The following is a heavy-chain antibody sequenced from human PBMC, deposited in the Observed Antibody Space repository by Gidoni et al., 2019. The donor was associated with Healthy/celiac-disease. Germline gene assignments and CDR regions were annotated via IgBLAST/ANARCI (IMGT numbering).Heavy chain of an antibody. J-gene: IGHJ5*02. CDR1: GFTFSSYA. D-gene: IGHD3-22*01. CDR3: VKGPIKSYYDSSGYLLDP. V-gene: IGHV3-64D*06. CDR2: ISSNGGST. Sequence: EVQLVESGGGLVQPGGSLRLSCSASGFTFSSYAMHWVRQAPGKGLEYVSAISSNGGSTYYADSVKGRCTISRDNSKNTLYLQMSSLRAEDTAVYYCVKGPIKSYYDSSGYLLDPWGQGTLVTVSS.